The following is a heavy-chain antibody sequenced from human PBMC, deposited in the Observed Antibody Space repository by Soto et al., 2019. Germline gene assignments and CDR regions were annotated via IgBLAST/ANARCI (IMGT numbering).Heavy chain of an antibody. CDR2: IFYTGNT. CDR1: GGSINSSDYY. Sequence: QVQLQESGPGLVKPSQTLSLTCTVSGGSINSSDYYWTWIRQHPEKGLAWIGYIFYTGNTYNKPSLRRRATISVDTSNNQFSLRLTSVTAADTAVYYCARDRSLDLWSGSWFDPWGQGTLVTVSS. CDR3: ARDRSLDLWSGSWFDP. D-gene: IGHD3-3*01. J-gene: IGHJ5*02. V-gene: IGHV4-31*03.